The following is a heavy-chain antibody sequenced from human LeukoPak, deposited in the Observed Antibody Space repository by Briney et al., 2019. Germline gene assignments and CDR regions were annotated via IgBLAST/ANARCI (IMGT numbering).Heavy chain of an antibody. D-gene: IGHD3-3*01. Sequence: SETLSLTCTVSGGSISSSSYYWGWIRQPPGKGLEWIGSIHYSGSTYYNPSLKSRVTISVDTSKNQFSLKLSSVTAADTAVYYCARVFFLEWLLYIFDYWGQGTLVTVSS. CDR3: ARVFFLEWLLYIFDY. CDR2: IHYSGST. CDR1: GGSISSSSYY. J-gene: IGHJ4*02. V-gene: IGHV4-39*01.